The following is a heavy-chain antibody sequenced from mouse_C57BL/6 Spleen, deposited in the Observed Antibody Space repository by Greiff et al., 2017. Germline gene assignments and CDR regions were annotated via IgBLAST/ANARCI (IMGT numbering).Heavy chain of an antibody. V-gene: IGHV1-82*01. CDR3: ARSAEWYAMDY. CDR1: GYAFSSSW. D-gene: IGHD1-2*01. CDR2: IYPGDGDT. Sequence: QVQLQQSGPELVKPGASVKISCKASGYAFSSSWMNWVKQRPGKGLEWIGRIYPGDGDTNSNGKFKGKATLTADKSSSTAYMQLSSLTSEDSAVYFCARSAEWYAMDYWGQGTSVTVSS. J-gene: IGHJ4*01.